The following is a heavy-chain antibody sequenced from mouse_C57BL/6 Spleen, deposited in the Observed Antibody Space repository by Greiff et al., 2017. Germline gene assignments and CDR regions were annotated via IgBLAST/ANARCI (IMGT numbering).Heavy chain of an antibody. D-gene: IGHD2-1*01. Sequence: VQLQQPGAELVKPGASVKMSCKASGYTFTSYWITWVKQRPGQGLEWIGDIYPGSGSTNYNEKFKSKATLTVDKPSSTAYMQLSSLTSEDSAVYYCARDYGNYGWYFDVWGTGTTVTVSS. CDR3: ARDYGNYGWYFDV. CDR1: GYTFTSYW. V-gene: IGHV1-55*01. J-gene: IGHJ1*03. CDR2: IYPGSGST.